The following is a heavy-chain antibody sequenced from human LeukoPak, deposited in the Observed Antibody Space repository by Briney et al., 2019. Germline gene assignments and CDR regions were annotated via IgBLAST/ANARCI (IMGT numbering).Heavy chain of an antibody. V-gene: IGHV4-31*03. D-gene: IGHD4-23*01. CDR1: GGSIASGGYY. J-gene: IGHJ3*02. CDR3: AIDYGGNQGAFDI. CDR2: IYHSGST. Sequence: SETLSLTCTVSGGSIASGGYYWSWIRQHPGKGLEWIGYIYHSGSTYYNPSLKSRVTISVDTSKNHFSLRLSSVTAADTAVHYCAIDYGGNQGAFDIWGQGTMVTVSS.